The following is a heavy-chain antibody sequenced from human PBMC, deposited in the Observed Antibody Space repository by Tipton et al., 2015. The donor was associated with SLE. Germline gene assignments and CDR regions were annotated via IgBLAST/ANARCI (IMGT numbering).Heavy chain of an antibody. D-gene: IGHD6-13*01. Sequence: TLSLTCTVSGGSISSSSYYWGWIRQPPGKGLEWIGSIYYSGSTYYNPSLKSRVTISVDTSKNQFSLKLSSVTAADTAVYYCARDWSSSWYDYYMDVWGKGP. CDR1: GGSISSSSYY. J-gene: IGHJ6*03. CDR2: IYYSGST. V-gene: IGHV4-39*07. CDR3: ARDWSSSWYDYYMDV.